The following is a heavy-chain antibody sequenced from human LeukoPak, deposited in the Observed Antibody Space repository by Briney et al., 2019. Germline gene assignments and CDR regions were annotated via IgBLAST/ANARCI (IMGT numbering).Heavy chain of an antibody. V-gene: IGHV1-69*04. CDR3: ARSNVDTAMVKIYYYYGMDV. D-gene: IGHD5-18*01. J-gene: IGHJ6*02. CDR2: IIPILGIA. CDR1: GGTFSSYA. Sequence: SVKVSCKASGGTFSSYAISWVRQAPGQGLEWMGSIIPILGIANYAQKFQGRVTITADKSTSTAYMELSSLRSEDTAVYYCARSNVDTAMVKIYYYYGMDVWGQGTTVTVSS.